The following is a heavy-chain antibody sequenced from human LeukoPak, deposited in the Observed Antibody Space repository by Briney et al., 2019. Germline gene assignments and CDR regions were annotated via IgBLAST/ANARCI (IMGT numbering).Heavy chain of an antibody. V-gene: IGHV3-33*01. Sequence: PGGSLRLSCAASGFTFSSYVMHWVRQAPGKGLEWVALIWSDGNSENYADSVKGRFTISRDNSKNTAHLQMNSLGAEDTAVYYCARERAGHAFDVWGQGTMVAVSS. J-gene: IGHJ3*01. CDR2: IWSDGNSE. CDR1: GFTFSSYV. D-gene: IGHD6-19*01. CDR3: ARERAGHAFDV.